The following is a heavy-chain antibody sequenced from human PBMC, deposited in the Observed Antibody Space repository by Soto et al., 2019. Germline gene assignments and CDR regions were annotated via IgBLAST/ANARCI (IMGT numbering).Heavy chain of an antibody. Sequence: ASVKVSCKASGGTFSSYAISWVRQAPGQGLEWMGGIIPIFGTANYAQKFQGRVTITADESTSTAYMELSSLRSEDTAVYYCARDPLPAPRYCSGGSCYRNWFDPWGQGTLVTVSS. CDR3: ARDPLPAPRYCSGGSCYRNWFDP. CDR2: IIPIFGTA. J-gene: IGHJ5*02. D-gene: IGHD2-15*01. V-gene: IGHV1-69*13. CDR1: GGTFSSYA.